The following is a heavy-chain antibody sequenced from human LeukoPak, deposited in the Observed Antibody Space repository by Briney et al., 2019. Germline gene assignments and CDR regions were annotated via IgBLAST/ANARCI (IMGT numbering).Heavy chain of an antibody. CDR1: GVTFSTYA. CDR2: ISVTGGST. D-gene: IGHD1-26*01. CDR3: ARASSGSYRLDY. Sequence: GGSLRLSCAAPGVTFSTYALIWVRQAPGKGLEWVSAISVTGGSTFYADSVRGRLTISRDNSKNTLYLQMSSLRAEDTAVYYCARASSGSYRLDYWGQGTLVTVSS. V-gene: IGHV3-23*01. J-gene: IGHJ4*02.